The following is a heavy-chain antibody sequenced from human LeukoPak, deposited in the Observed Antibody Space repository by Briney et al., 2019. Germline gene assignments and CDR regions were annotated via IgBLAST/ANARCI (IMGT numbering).Heavy chain of an antibody. CDR2: IYSGGST. D-gene: IGHD6-13*01. CDR1: GFTVISNY. CDR3: AREVFGAAVYYFDY. J-gene: IGHJ4*02. V-gene: IGHV3-66*02. Sequence: PGGSLRLSCAASGFTVISNYMSWVRQAPGKGLEWVSVIYSGGSTYYADSVKGRFTITRDNSKNTLYLQMNSLRAEDTAVYYCAREVFGAAVYYFDYWGQGSLVTVSS.